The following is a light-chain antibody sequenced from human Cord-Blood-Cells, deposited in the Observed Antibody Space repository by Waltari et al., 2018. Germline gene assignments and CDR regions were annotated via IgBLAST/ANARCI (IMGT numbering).Light chain of an antibody. J-gene: IGLJ3*02. CDR1: STHVGRFYL. CDR2: EGS. Sequence: QSALTQNASVSGSPGQSLTTPFTVTSTHVGRFYLVSWYLQHPGKATKLMIYEGSKRPSGVSNRFSGSKSGNTASLTISGLQAEDEADYYCCSYAGSSTLVFGGGTKLTVL. CDR3: CSYAGSSTLV. V-gene: IGLV2-23*01.